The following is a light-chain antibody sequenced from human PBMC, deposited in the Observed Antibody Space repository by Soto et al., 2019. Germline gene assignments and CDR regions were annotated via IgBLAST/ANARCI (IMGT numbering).Light chain of an antibody. CDR3: MQALQTPFT. CDR2: LGS. V-gene: IGKV2-28*01. J-gene: IGKJ3*01. CDR1: QSLPHSNGFNY. Sequence: DIVMTQSPISLPVTPGEPASISCRSSQSLPHSNGFNYLDWYLQKPGQSPQLLIYLGSNRASGVPGRFSGSGSGTDSTLTISRVEPEDVGVYYCMQALQTPFTFGPGTKVDIE.